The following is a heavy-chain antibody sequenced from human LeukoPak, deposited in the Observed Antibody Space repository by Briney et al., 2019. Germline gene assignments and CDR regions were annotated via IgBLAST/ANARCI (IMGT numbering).Heavy chain of an antibody. D-gene: IGHD3-22*01. CDR3: ASPDYDSSGYYYGGNAFDI. V-gene: IGHV4-38-2*02. Sequence: SETLSLTCTVSGYTISSGYYWGWIRQPPGKGLEWIGSIYHSGSTYYNPSLKSRVTISVDTSKNQFSLKLSSVTAADTAVYYCASPDYDSSGYYYGGNAFDIWGQGTMVTVSS. J-gene: IGHJ3*02. CDR2: IYHSGST. CDR1: GYTISSGYY.